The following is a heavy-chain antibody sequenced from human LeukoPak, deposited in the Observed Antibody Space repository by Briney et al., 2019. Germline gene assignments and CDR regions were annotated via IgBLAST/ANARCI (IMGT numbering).Heavy chain of an antibody. D-gene: IGHD4-11*01. J-gene: IGHJ6*03. V-gene: IGHV3-43*01. CDR3: AKSAVKHYYYYYYMDV. CDR1: GFTFDDYT. CDR2: TSWDGGST. Sequence: GGSLRLSCAASGFTFDDYTMHWVRQAPGKGLEWVPLTSWDGGSTYYADSVKGRFTISRDNSKNSLYLQMNSLRTEDTALYYCAKSAVKHYYYYYYMDVWGKGTTVTVSS.